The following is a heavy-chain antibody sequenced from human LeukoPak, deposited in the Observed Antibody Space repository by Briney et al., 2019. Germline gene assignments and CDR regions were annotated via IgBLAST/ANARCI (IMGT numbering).Heavy chain of an antibody. V-gene: IGHV1-69*01. CDR1: GGTFSSYA. CDR3: TGSMTTVTTRQYYFDY. Sequence: SVKVSCKASGGTFSSYAISWVRQAPGQGLEWMGGIIPIFGTANYAQKFQGRVTITADESTSTAYMELSSLRSEDTAVYYCTGSMTTVTTRQYYFDYWGRGTLVTVSS. J-gene: IGHJ4*02. D-gene: IGHD4-17*01. CDR2: IIPIFGTA.